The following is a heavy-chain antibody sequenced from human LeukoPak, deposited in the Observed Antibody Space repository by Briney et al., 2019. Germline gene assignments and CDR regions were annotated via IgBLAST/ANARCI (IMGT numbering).Heavy chain of an antibody. CDR2: VYYNGLT. CDR1: GGSISPHY. CDR3: TRERSTVTFDY. J-gene: IGHJ4*02. Sequence: SETLSLTCTVSGGSISPHYWTWIRQTPGKGLEWIGDVYYNGLTSYNASLRSRLILSVDTARNQVSLKLTSVTAADTAVYYCTRERSTVTFDYWGQGTLVTVSS. V-gene: IGHV4-59*11. D-gene: IGHD4-17*01.